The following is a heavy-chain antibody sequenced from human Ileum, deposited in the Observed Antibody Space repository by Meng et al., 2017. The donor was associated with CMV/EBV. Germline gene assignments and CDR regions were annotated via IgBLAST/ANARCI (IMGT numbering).Heavy chain of an antibody. CDR3: ARGPGGFGDFNFDY. CDR2: IYHGGST. J-gene: IGHJ4*02. CDR1: GDSITSFY. Sequence: QLQPQSSGPGLLKPSETLSLTCTASGDSITSFYWSWIRQPAGKALEWIGRIYHGGSTNYNPSLKSRVTLSVDTSKNQFSMRLTSVTAADTAVYYCARGPGGFGDFNFDYWGQGTLVTVSS. V-gene: IGHV4-4*07. D-gene: IGHD3-16*01.